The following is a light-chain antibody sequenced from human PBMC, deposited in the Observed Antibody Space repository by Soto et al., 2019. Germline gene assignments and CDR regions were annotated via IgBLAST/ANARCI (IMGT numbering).Light chain of an antibody. J-gene: IGLJ2*01. V-gene: IGLV3-21*04. CDR1: DIGSKS. CDR2: FDS. CDR3: QVWDRSSDHRV. Sequence: SYELTQPPSVSVARGKTARITCGGNDIGSKSVHWYQQKPGQAPVLVIYFDSDRPSGIPERFSGSNSGNTATLTISRVEAGDEADYYCQVWDRSSDHRVFGGGTKLTVL.